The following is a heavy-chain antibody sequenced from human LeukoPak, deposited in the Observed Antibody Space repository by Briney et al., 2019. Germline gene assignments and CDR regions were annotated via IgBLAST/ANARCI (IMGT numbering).Heavy chain of an antibody. Sequence: PGGSLRLSCAASGLTFSSYAMSWLRQAPGKGLEWVSAISGSGGSTYYADSVKGRFTISRDNSKNTLYLQMNSLRAEDTVVYYGAKDLSRIRSYYDYWGQGTLVTVSS. CDR3: AKDLSRIRSYYDY. V-gene: IGHV3-23*01. CDR2: ISGSGGST. J-gene: IGHJ4*02. CDR1: GLTFSSYA. D-gene: IGHD2/OR15-2a*01.